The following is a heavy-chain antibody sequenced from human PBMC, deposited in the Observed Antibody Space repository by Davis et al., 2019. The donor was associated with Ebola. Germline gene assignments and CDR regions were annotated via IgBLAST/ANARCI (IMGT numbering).Heavy chain of an antibody. CDR3: VKDPFADFHDGAY. Sequence: GGSLKISCAASGFALSSYSLQWVRQAPGKGPEWVSGLWSGGLNTYYAESVKGRFTVSRDNSRNTLYLQMNSLRVDDTAVYFCVKDPFADFHDGAYWGQGTLVTVSS. CDR1: GFALSSYS. CDR2: LWSGGLNT. D-gene: IGHD4/OR15-4a*01. V-gene: IGHV3-23*03. J-gene: IGHJ4*02.